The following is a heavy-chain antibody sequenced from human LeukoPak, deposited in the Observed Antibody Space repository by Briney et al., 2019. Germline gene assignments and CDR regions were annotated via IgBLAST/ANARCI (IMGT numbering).Heavy chain of an antibody. Sequence: GGSLRLSCAASGFTFSSYAMHWVRQAPGKGLEWVAFIQYDGSNKYYADSVKGRFTISRDTSKNTLYLQMNSLRAEDTAVYYCATLKTYSSSWYGNYGMDVWGQGTTVTVSS. V-gene: IGHV3-30*02. CDR2: IQYDGSNK. J-gene: IGHJ6*02. CDR1: GFTFSSYA. CDR3: ATLKTYSSSWYGNYGMDV. D-gene: IGHD6-13*01.